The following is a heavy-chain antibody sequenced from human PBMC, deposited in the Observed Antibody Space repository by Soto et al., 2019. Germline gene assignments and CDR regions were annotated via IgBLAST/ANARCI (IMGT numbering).Heavy chain of an antibody. Sequence: GGSVGLSCAASGVTFSSYAMSWVRQAPGKGLEWVSAISGSGASTYYADSVKGRFTISRDNSKNTLYLQMNSLRAEDTAVYYCAHFDWFIDYWGQGTLVTVSS. CDR3: AHFDWFIDY. CDR1: GVTFSSYA. D-gene: IGHD3-9*01. V-gene: IGHV3-23*01. J-gene: IGHJ4*02. CDR2: ISGSGAST.